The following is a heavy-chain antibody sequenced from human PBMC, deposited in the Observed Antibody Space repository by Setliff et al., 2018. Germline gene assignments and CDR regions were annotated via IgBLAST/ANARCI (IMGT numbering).Heavy chain of an antibody. CDR3: ARVYTLTIPPDY. J-gene: IGHJ4*02. CDR2: ISAYNGNT. Sequence: VSVKVSCKASGYTFTNYGINWVRQAPGQGLEWLGWISAYNGNTHHAQKLQGRVSMTTDTSTSTAYMELRSLRSDDTAVYYCARVYTLTIPPDYWGQGTLVTVSS. D-gene: IGHD4-17*01. V-gene: IGHV1-18*01. CDR1: GYTFTNYG.